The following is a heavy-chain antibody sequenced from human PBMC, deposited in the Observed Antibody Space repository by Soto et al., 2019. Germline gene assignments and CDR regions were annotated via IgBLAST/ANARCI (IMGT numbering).Heavy chain of an antibody. D-gene: IGHD6-6*01. J-gene: IGHJ4*02. Sequence: GASVKVSCKASGYTFTGYYMHWVRQAPGQGLEWMGWINPNSGGTNYAQKFQGRVTMTRDTSISTAYMELSRLRSDDTAVYYCARERTPARTRSFDYWGQGTLVTVSS. CDR1: GYTFTGYY. V-gene: IGHV1-2*02. CDR3: ARERTPARTRSFDY. CDR2: INPNSGGT.